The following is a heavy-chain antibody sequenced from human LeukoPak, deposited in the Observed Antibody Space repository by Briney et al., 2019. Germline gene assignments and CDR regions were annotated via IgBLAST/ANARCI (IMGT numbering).Heavy chain of an antibody. Sequence: SGPTLVNPTQTLTLTCTFSGFSLTTSGMRVSWIRQPPGKALEWLARIDWDDDKFYSTSLKTRLTISKDTSKNQVVLTMTNMDPVDTATYYCARGGGTAWIDYWGQGTLVTVSS. D-gene: IGHD2-15*01. V-gene: IGHV2-70*04. CDR3: ARGGGTAWIDY. J-gene: IGHJ4*02. CDR2: IDWDDDK. CDR1: GFSLTTSGMR.